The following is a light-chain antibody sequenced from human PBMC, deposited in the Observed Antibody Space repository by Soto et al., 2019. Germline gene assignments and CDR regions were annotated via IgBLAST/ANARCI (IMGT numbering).Light chain of an antibody. Sequence: EIVFTQAPGTLSLSPGERATLSCRASQSVSSIYLAWYQQKPGQAPRLLIYGASSRATGIPDRFSGSGSGTDFTLTISRLEPEDFAVYYCQQYGSTETFGQGTKVDIK. CDR2: GAS. CDR1: QSVSSIY. CDR3: QQYGSTET. V-gene: IGKV3-20*01. J-gene: IGKJ1*01.